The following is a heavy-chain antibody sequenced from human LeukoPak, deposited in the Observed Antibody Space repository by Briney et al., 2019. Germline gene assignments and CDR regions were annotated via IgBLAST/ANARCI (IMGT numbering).Heavy chain of an antibody. D-gene: IGHD2-2*01. Sequence: ASVKVSCKASGYTFTGYYMHWVRQAPGQGLEWMGWMNPNSGNTGYAQKFQGRVTITRNTSISTAYMELSSLRSEDTAVYYCARRRIVVVPAAESYYYYYYYMDVWGKGTTVTVSS. CDR3: ARRRIVVVPAAESYYYYYYYMDV. V-gene: IGHV1-8*03. CDR2: MNPNSGNT. J-gene: IGHJ6*03. CDR1: GYTFTGYY.